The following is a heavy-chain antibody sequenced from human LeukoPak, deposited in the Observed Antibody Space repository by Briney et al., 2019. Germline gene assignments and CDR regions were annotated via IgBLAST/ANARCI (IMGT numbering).Heavy chain of an antibody. CDR3: TTDRGDYGSDY. V-gene: IGHV3-15*01. CDR1: GFTFSNAW. Sequence: GGSLRLSCAASGFTFSNAWMSWVRQAPGKGLEWVGRIKSKTDGGTTDYAAPVKGRFTISRDDSKNTLYLQMNSLKTEDTVVYYCTTDRGDYGSDYWGQGTLVTVSS. J-gene: IGHJ4*02. D-gene: IGHD4-17*01. CDR2: IKSKTDGGTT.